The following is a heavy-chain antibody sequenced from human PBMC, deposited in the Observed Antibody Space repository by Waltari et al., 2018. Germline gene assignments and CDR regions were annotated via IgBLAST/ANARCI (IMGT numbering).Heavy chain of an antibody. CDR3: AVTIFGVVTP. D-gene: IGHD3-3*01. J-gene: IGHJ5*02. Sequence: QVQLQESGPGLVKPSQTLSLTCTVSGGSISSGSSYWSWIRQPAGKGLEWIGRIYTSGSTNYNPSLKSRVTISVDTSKNQFSLKLSSVTAADTAVYYCAVTIFGVVTPWGQGTLVTVSS. CDR2: IYTSGST. V-gene: IGHV4-61*02. CDR1: GGSISSGSSY.